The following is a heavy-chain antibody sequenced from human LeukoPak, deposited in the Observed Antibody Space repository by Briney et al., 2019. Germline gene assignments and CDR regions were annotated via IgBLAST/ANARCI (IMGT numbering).Heavy chain of an antibody. CDR1: GGTFSSYA. V-gene: IGHV1-69*13. J-gene: IGHJ6*03. Sequence: SVKVSCKASGGTFSSYAISWVRQAPGQGLEWMGGIIPIFGTANYAQKFQGRVTITADESTSTAYMELSSLRSDDTAVYYCARVWVGSGWYDSPFYYMDVWGKGTTVTISS. CDR3: ARVWVGSGWYDSPFYYMDV. CDR2: IIPIFGTA. D-gene: IGHD6-19*01.